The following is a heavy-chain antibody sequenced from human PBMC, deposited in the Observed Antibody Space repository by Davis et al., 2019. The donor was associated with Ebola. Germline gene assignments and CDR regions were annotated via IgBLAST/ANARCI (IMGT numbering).Heavy chain of an antibody. D-gene: IGHD3-16*02. Sequence: AASVKVSCKASGGTFSSYAINWVRQAPGQGLEWMGGIIPILGPANYAQKFQGRVTMTTDTSTSTAYMELRSLRSDDTAVYYCARAPYYDYIWGSYRKKYYFDYWGQGTLVTVSS. CDR2: IIPILGPA. CDR1: GGTFSSYA. CDR3: ARAPYYDYIWGSYRKKYYFDY. J-gene: IGHJ4*02. V-gene: IGHV1-69*10.